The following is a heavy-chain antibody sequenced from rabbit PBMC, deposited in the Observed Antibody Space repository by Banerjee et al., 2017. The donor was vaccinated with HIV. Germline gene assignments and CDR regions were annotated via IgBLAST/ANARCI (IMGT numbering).Heavy chain of an antibody. D-gene: IGHD6-1*01. Sequence: QSLEESGGDLVKPGGSLTLTCTASGFSFSSSYYMCWVRQAPGKGLEWIGCIYTGSGSTYYASWAKGRFTITRSTSLNTVTLQMTSLTAADTATYFCARGPTNGYTYNNLWGPGTLVTVS. J-gene: IGHJ4*01. CDR2: IYTGSGST. CDR1: GFSFSSSYY. V-gene: IGHV1S40*01. CDR3: ARGPTNGYTYNNL.